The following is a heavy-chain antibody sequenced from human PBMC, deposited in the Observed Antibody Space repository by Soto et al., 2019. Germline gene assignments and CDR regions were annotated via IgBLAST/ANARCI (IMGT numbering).Heavy chain of an antibody. J-gene: IGHJ1*01. D-gene: IGHD2-2*01. Sequence: EMQLVESGGGLVQPGGSLRLSCAASGFTFSDYHMEWVRQAPGKGLEWIGRARNDPRARTTQHAAAVRGRFITSRDDSETSLYPQMNSLKTEDTAVYYCAASLQHWGQGTLVTVSS. V-gene: IGHV3-72*01. CDR3: AASLQH. CDR1: GFTFSDYH. CDR2: ARNDPRARTT.